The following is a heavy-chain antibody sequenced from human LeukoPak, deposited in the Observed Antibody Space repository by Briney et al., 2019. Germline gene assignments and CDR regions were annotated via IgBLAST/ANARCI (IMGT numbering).Heavy chain of an antibody. J-gene: IGHJ5*02. V-gene: IGHV4-34*01. D-gene: IGHD3-3*01. CDR1: GGSFSGYY. CDR2: INHSGNT. CDR3: ARGGITIFGVVKRRFDP. Sequence: SETLSLTCAVYGGSFSGYYWSWIRQPPGKGLEWIGEINHSGNTSYNPSLKSRVAISVDTSKNQFSLKLSSVTAADTAVYYCARGGITIFGVVKRRFDPWGQGTLVTVSS.